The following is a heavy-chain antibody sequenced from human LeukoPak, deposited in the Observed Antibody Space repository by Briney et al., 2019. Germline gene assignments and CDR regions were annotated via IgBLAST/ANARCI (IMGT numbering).Heavy chain of an antibody. CDR1: GGSISSYY. CDR3: VRRVVVVTANDKSDAFDV. J-gene: IGHJ3*01. V-gene: IGHV4-59*01. CDR2: IYYTGSS. Sequence: SETLSLTWTVSGGSISSYYWNWIRQPPGEGLEWIGYIYYTGSSNYNPSLKSRVTISLDTSKNQFSLKLSSVTAADTAVYYCVRRVVVVTANDKSDAFDVWGQGTVVTVSS. D-gene: IGHD2-21*02.